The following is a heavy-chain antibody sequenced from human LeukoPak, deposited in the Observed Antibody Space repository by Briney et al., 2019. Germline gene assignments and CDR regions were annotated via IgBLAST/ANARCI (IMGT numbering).Heavy chain of an antibody. CDR2: IYSGGTT. CDR3: VRSPGSLFDY. CDR1: GFRVRNNY. V-gene: IGHV3-53*01. J-gene: IGHJ4*02. Sequence: GGFLRLSCAASGFRVRNNYMTWVRKAPGKGLEWVSNIYSGGTTFYADSVKGRFTISRDNSKNTLYLQMNNVRAEDTALYYCVRSPGSLFDYWGQGTLVTVSS.